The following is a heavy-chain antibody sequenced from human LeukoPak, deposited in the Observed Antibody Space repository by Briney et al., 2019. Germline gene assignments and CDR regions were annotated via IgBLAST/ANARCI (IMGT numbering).Heavy chain of an antibody. CDR1: GFTFSSYA. CDR3: AKDPYGTRYFDY. V-gene: IGHV3-23*01. Sequence: GGSLRLSCATSGFTFSSYAMSWVRQAPGKGLEWVSSLSGSGYNTYYADSVKGRFTISRDNSKNTVYLQMNSLRAEDTAVYYCAKDPYGTRYFDYWGQGTLVTVSS. J-gene: IGHJ4*02. CDR2: LSGSGYNT. D-gene: IGHD2-2*01.